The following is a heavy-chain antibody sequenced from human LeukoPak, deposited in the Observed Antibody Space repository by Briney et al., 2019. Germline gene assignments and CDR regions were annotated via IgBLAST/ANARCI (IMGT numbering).Heavy chain of an antibody. Sequence: SETLSLTCTVSGGSISSGGYYWSWIRQHPGKGLEWIGYIYYSGSTYYNPSLKSRVTISVDTSKNQFSLKLSSVTAADPAVDYCARVWGFGELMGQFGYWGQGTLVTVSS. CDR2: IYYSGST. J-gene: IGHJ4*02. V-gene: IGHV4-31*03. CDR3: ARVWGFGELMGQFGY. D-gene: IGHD3-10*01. CDR1: GGSISSGGYY.